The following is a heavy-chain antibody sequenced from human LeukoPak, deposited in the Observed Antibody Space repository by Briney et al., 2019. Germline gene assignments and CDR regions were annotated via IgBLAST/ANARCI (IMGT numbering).Heavy chain of an antibody. CDR3: ASLETTSPLRFDAFDI. J-gene: IGHJ3*02. Sequence: GGSLRLSCAASGFTFSSYAMSWVRQAPGKGLEWVSAISGSGGSTYYADSVKGRFTISRDNAKNSLYLQMNSLRAEDTAVYYCASLETTSPLRFDAFDIWGQGTMVTVSS. V-gene: IGHV3-23*01. CDR1: GFTFSSYA. D-gene: IGHD3-3*01. CDR2: ISGSGGST.